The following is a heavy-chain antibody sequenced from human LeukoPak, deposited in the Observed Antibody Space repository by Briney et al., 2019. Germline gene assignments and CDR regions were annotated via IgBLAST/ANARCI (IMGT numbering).Heavy chain of an antibody. Sequence: SETLSLTCTVSGGSISSYYWSWIRQPPGKGLEWIGYIYYSGSTSYNPSLKSRVTISVDTSKNQFSLKLSSVTAADTAVYYCARHTRAAAAPYYFDYWGQGTLVTVSS. CDR3: ARHTRAAAAPYYFDY. CDR1: GGSISSYY. CDR2: IYYSGST. D-gene: IGHD6-13*01. V-gene: IGHV4-59*08. J-gene: IGHJ4*02.